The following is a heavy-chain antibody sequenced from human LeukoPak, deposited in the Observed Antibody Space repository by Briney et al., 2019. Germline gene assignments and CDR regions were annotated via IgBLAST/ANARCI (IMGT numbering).Heavy chain of an antibody. Sequence: SETLSLTCTVSGGSIDRSSYYWGWIRQPPGRGLEWIGSIYYSGNTYYNSSLKSRITISVNTTKNQVALKLSSVTAADTAVYYCARVRGPDGWFAPWGQGTLVSVSS. CDR2: IYYSGNT. CDR3: ARVRGPDGWFAP. V-gene: IGHV4-39*01. J-gene: IGHJ5*02. CDR1: GGSIDRSSYY.